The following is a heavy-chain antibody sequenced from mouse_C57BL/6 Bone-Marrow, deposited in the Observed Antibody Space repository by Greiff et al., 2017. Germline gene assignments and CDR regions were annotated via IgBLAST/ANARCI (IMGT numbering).Heavy chain of an antibody. Sequence: VQLQQSGPELVKPGASVKISCKASGYTFTDYYMNWVKQSHGKSLEWIGDINPNNGGTSYNQKFKGKATLTVDKSSSTAYMELRSLTSEDSAVYYCARRDYDYDDFDYWGQGTTRTVSS. V-gene: IGHV1-26*01. J-gene: IGHJ2*01. CDR3: ARRDYDYDDFDY. CDR2: INPNNGGT. CDR1: GYTFTDYY. D-gene: IGHD2-4*01.